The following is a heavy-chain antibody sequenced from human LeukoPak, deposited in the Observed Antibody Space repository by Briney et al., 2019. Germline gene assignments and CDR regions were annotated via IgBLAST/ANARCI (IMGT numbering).Heavy chain of an antibody. J-gene: IGHJ4*02. CDR2: ISSSGSTI. CDR1: GFTLSDYY. V-gene: IGHV3-11*04. CDR3: AATYYYDSSGYYAGSGLDY. Sequence: GGSLRLSCAASGFTLSDYYMSWIRQAPGKGLEWVSYISSSGSTIYYADSVKGRFTISRDNAKNSLYLQMNSLRAEDTAVYYCAATYYYDSSGYYAGSGLDYWGQGTLVTVSS. D-gene: IGHD3-22*01.